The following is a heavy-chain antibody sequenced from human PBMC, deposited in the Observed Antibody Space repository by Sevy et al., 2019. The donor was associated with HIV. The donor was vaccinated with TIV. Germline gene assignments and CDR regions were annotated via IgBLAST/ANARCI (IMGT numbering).Heavy chain of an antibody. CDR3: AREGCTKPHDY. CDR2: LSFGCGKI. CDR1: GFDFSIYS. D-gene: IGHD2-8*01. Sequence: GGSLRLSCAASGFDFSIYSMSWVRQAPGKGLEWVSTLSFGCGKINYADSVKGRFTISRDNSRGSWYLQMNNMRVEETAVYYCAREGCTKPHDYWGQGTLVTVSS. V-gene: IGHV3-23*01. J-gene: IGHJ4*02.